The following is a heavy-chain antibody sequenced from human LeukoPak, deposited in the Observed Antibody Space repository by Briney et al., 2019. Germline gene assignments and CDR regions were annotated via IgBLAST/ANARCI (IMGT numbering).Heavy chain of an antibody. Sequence: SWVRQPPGKGLEWVANINQDGSEIYYVDSVKGRFTVSTDNAKNSLYLQMTSLRAEDTAVYYCASSWGSAIDFWGQGTLVTVSS. J-gene: IGHJ4*02. CDR3: ASSWGSAIDF. CDR2: INQDGSEI. D-gene: IGHD3-16*01. V-gene: IGHV3-7*01.